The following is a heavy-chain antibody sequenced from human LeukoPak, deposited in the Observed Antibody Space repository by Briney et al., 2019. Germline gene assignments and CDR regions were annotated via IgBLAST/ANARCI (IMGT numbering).Heavy chain of an antibody. CDR3: ARGYSSSEE. CDR1: GGSISSNY. V-gene: IGHV4-59*01. Sequence: SETLSLTCTVSGGSISSNYWSWIRQSPGKGLEWIGYYSGSTNYNPSLKSRVTISLDTSKNQFSLKLSSVTAADTAVYYCARGYSSSEEWGQGTMVTVSS. D-gene: IGHD6-13*01. CDR2: YSGST. J-gene: IGHJ3*01.